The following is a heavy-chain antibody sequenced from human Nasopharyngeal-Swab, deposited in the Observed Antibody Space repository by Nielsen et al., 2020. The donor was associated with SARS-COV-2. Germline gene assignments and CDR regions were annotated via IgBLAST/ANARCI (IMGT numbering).Heavy chain of an antibody. CDR2: INHSGST. D-gene: IGHD2-2*01. CDR3: ARGLSGIVPAPILGLGPYYSYYYMDV. V-gene: IGHV4-34*01. Sequence: RQAPGKGLEWIAEINHSGSTNYNPSLKSRVTLSVDTSMNQFSLELSSVTAADTAVYYCARGLSGIVPAPILGLGPYYSYYYMDVWGKGTTDTVSS. J-gene: IGHJ6*03.